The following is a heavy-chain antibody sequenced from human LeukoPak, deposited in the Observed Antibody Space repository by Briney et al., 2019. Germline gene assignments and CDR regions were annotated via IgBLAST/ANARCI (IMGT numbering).Heavy chain of an antibody. V-gene: IGHV1-8*01. CDR1: GYTFTSYD. J-gene: IGHJ6*02. D-gene: IGHD2-2*01. CDR3: ARGYCSSTSCLNYYYGMDV. CDR2: MNPNSGNT. Sequence: ASVKVSCKASGYTFTSYDINWVRQATGQGLEWMGWMNPNSGNTGYAQKFQGRVTMTRNTSISTAYMELGSLRSEDTAVYYCARGYCSSTSCLNYYYGMDVWGQGTTVTVSS.